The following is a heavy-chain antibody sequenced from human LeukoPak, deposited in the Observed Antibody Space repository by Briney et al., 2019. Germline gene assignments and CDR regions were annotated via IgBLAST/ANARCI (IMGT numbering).Heavy chain of an antibody. V-gene: IGHV1-69*01. CDR2: IIPIFGTA. CDR1: GGTFSSYA. Sequence: ASVKVSCKASGGTFSSYAISWVRQAPGQGLEWMGGIIPIFGTASYAQKFQGRVTITADESTSTAYMEPSSLRSEDTAVYYCARDVNWYYFDYWGQGTLVTVSS. D-gene: IGHD1-20*01. CDR3: ARDVNWYYFDY. J-gene: IGHJ4*02.